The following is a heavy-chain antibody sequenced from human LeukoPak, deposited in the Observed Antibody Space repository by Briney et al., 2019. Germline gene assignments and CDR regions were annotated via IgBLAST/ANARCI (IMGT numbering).Heavy chain of an antibody. V-gene: IGHV3-13*01. CDR2: ICTAGDT. CDR3: ARDRERVYYDILTGYSRWDY. D-gene: IGHD3-9*01. Sequence: PGGSLRLSCAASGFTFSSYDMHWVRQATGKGLEWVSAICTAGDTYYPGSVKGRFTISRENAKNSLYLQMNSLRAGDTAVYYCARDRERVYYDILTGYSRWDYWGQGTLVTVSS. CDR1: GFTFSSYD. J-gene: IGHJ4*02.